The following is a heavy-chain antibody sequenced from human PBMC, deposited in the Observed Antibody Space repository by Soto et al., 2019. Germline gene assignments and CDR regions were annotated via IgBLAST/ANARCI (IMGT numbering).Heavy chain of an antibody. D-gene: IGHD2-2*01. J-gene: IGHJ4*02. CDR2: IYYSGST. V-gene: IGHV4-61*01. CDR3: ATRTPRAYFDY. CDR1: GGSVSSGSYY. Sequence: QVQVQESGPGLVKPSETLSLTCTVSGGSVSSGSYYWSWIRQPPGKGLEWIGYIYYSGSTNYSPSLRRXXTXAXXTAKNQFSLKLSSVTAADTAVYYCATRTPRAYFDYWGQGTLVTVSS.